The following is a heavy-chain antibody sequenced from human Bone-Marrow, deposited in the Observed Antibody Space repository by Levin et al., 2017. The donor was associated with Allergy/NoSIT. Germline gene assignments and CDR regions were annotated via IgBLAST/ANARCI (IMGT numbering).Heavy chain of an antibody. V-gene: IGHV1-2*02. CDR2: INPNSGGT. Sequence: GASVKVSCKASGYTFTGYYMHWVRQAPGQGLEWMGWINPNSGGTNYAQNFQGRVTMTRDTAFRIGYMELSRLRSDDTAVYYCARTGLSSGFVDFDYWGQGTLVTVSS. CDR1: GYTFTGYY. CDR3: ARTGLSSGFVDFDY. J-gene: IGHJ4*02. D-gene: IGHD6-19*01.